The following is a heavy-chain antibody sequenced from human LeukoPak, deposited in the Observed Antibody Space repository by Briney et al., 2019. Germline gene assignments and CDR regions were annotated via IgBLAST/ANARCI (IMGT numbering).Heavy chain of an antibody. Sequence: GESLKISCKGSGYSFTSYWIGWVRQMPGKGLEWMGIIYPGDSDTRYSPSFQGQVNISADKPISTDYLQWSSLKASDTAMYYCERHLKDRGYCSSTSCYSLGAFDIWGQGTMVTVSS. J-gene: IGHJ3*02. CDR2: IYPGDSDT. V-gene: IGHV5-51*01. CDR1: GYSFTSYW. D-gene: IGHD2-2*03. CDR3: ERHLKDRGYCSSTSCYSLGAFDI.